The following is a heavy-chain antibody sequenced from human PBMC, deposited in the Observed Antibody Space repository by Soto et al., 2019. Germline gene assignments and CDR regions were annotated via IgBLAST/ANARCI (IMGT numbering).Heavy chain of an antibody. CDR3: ARDSGITGTNNWFDP. CDR1: GGTFSSYT. CDR2: IIPILGIA. V-gene: IGHV1-69*04. D-gene: IGHD1-20*01. J-gene: IGHJ5*02. Sequence: ASVKVSFKASGGTFSSYTISWVRQAPGQGLEWMGRIIPILGIANYAQKFQGRVTITADKSTSTAYMELSSLRSEDTAVYYCARDSGITGTNNWFDPWGQGTLVTVSS.